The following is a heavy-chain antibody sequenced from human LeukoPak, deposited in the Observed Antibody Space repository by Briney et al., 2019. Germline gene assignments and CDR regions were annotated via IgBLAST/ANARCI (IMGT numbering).Heavy chain of an antibody. D-gene: IGHD1-26*01. Sequence: ASVKVSCKASGYTFTGYYMHWVRQAPGQGLEWMGWINPNSGGTNYAQRFQGRVTMTRDTSISTAYMELSRLRSDDTAVYYCARDRGGSLLFDYWGQGTLVTVSS. CDR3: ARDRGGSLLFDY. CDR1: GYTFTGYY. V-gene: IGHV1-2*02. J-gene: IGHJ4*02. CDR2: INPNSGGT.